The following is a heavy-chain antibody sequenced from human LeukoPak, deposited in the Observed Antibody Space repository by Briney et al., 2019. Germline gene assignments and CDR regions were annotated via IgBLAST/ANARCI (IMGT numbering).Heavy chain of an antibody. V-gene: IGHV3-74*01. CDR3: ARDSDYYGMDV. J-gene: IGHJ6*02. CDR2: INSDGSST. Sequence: GGSLRLSCAASGFTFSSYWMHWVRQAPGKGLVWVSRINSDGSSTSYADSVKGRFTISRDNSKNTLYLQMNSLRAEDTAVYYCARDSDYYGMDVWGQGTTVTVSS. CDR1: GFTFSSYW.